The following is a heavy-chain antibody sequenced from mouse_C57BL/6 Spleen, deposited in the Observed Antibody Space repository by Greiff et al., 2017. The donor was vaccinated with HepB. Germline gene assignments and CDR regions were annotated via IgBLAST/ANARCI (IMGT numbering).Heavy chain of an antibody. CDR2: IDPENGDT. J-gene: IGHJ3*01. Sequence: EVKVVESGAELVRPGASVKLSCTASGFNIKDDYMHWVKQRPEQGLEWIGWIDPENGDTEYASKFQGKATITADTSSNTAYLQLSSLTSEDTAVYYCTTGDYDEKAWFAYWGQGTLVTVSA. V-gene: IGHV14-4*01. CDR1: GFNIKDDY. CDR3: TTGDYDEKAWFAY. D-gene: IGHD2-4*01.